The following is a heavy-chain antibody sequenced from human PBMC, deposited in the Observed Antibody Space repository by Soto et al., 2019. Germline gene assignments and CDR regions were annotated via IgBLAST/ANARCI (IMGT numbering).Heavy chain of an antibody. J-gene: IGHJ4*02. CDR3: ARMGTYFGSGSYSPRFDY. CDR1: GFTVSSNY. V-gene: IGHV3-66*01. D-gene: IGHD3-10*01. CDR2: LYSDGST. Sequence: PGGSLRLSCAASGFTVSSNYMSWVRQAPGKGLEWVSILYSDGSTYYADSVKDRFTISRDNSKNTLYLQMNSLRGEDTAVYYCARMGTYFGSGSYSPRFDYWGLGTLVTVSS.